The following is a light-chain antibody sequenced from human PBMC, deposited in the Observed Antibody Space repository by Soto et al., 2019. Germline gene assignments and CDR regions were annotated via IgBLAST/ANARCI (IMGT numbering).Light chain of an antibody. Sequence: QSALTQPASVSGSPGQSITISCTGTSSDVGGCNYVSWYQQHPGKAPKLMIYDVSYRPSGVSNRFSGSKSGNTASLTVSGLQAEDEADYYCSSYASSSTTYVFGTGTKVTVL. CDR1: SSDVGGCNY. J-gene: IGLJ1*01. CDR2: DVS. CDR3: SSYASSSTTYV. V-gene: IGLV2-14*03.